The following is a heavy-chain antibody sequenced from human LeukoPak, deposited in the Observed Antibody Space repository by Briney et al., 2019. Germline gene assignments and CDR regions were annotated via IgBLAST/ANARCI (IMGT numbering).Heavy chain of an antibody. CDR3: ARSDVNSYGDD. CDR2: MNPNNGNT. CDR1: GYTFTSYG. Sequence: ASVKLSCKASGYTFTSYGSDWVRQAPGQGREWMGWMNPNNGNTGYAQKFQGRVTMTRNTSISTAYMELSSLRSEDTAVYYCARSDVNSYGDDWGQGTLVTVSS. D-gene: IGHD5-18*01. V-gene: IGHV1-8*01. J-gene: IGHJ4*02.